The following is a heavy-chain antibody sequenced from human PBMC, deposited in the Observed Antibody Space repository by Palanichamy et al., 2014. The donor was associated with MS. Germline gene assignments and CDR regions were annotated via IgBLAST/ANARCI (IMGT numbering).Heavy chain of an antibody. CDR1: GGSVSDDSYY. CDR2: FYYTGST. J-gene: IGHJ4*02. CDR3: ARRRGTYPKYYFDY. V-gene: IGHV4-61*01. Sequence: QVQLQESGPGLVKPSETLSLTCTVSGGSVSDDSYYWNWIRQPPGKGLEWIGYFYYTGSTRYNLSLKSRGTISGDTSKNQFSLKLRSVTAADTAVYYCARRRGTYPKYYFDYWGRGTLVTVSS.